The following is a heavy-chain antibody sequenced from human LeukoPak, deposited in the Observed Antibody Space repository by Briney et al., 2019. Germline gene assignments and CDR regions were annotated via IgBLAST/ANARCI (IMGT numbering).Heavy chain of an antibody. Sequence: GRSLRLSCAASGFTFDDYAMHWVRQAPGKGLGWVSGICWNSGSIVYADSVKGRFTISRDNAKNSLYLQMNSLRTEDTALYYCAKEMGSIVGAPGSWGRGTLVTVSS. CDR1: GFTFDDYA. J-gene: IGHJ5*02. D-gene: IGHD1-26*01. V-gene: IGHV3-9*01. CDR2: ICWNSGSI. CDR3: AKEMGSIVGAPGS.